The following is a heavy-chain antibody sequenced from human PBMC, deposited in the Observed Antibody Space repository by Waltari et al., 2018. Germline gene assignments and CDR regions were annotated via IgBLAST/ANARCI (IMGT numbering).Heavy chain of an antibody. CDR3: ARRSTYYDFWSGQGFGMDV. D-gene: IGHD3-3*01. CDR1: GGSISSSNW. V-gene: IGHV4-4*02. CDR2: IYQSGST. J-gene: IGHJ6*02. Sequence: QVQLQESGPGLVKPSGTLSLTCAVSGGSISSSNWWSWVRQPPGKGLEWIGEIYQSGSTNYNPSLKSRVTISVDKSKNQFSLKLSSVTAADTAVYYCARRSTYYDFWSGQGFGMDVWGQGTTVTVSS.